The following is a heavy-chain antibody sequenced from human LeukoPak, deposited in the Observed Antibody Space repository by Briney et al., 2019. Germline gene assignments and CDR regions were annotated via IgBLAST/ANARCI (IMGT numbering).Heavy chain of an antibody. CDR1: GGSIGTNY. D-gene: IGHD6-19*01. CDR3: AKYGKSGWVIDY. CDR2: IYYTGAT. J-gene: IGHJ4*02. V-gene: IGHV4-59*08. Sequence: SETLSLTCTVSGGSIGTNYWTWIRQPPGKGLEYIGYIYYTGATNYNPSLKSRVTMSVDTSKNQFSLRLSSVTAADTAVYFCAKYGKSGWVIDYWGRGTLVTVSS.